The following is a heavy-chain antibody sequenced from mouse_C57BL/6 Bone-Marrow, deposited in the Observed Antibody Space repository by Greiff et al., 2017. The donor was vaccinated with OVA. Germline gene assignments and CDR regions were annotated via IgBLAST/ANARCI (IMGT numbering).Heavy chain of an antibody. CDR1: GYTFTEYT. V-gene: IGHV1-62-2*01. CDR2: FYPGSGSI. Sequence: VQLQQSGAELVKPGASVKLSCKASGYTFTEYTIHWVKQRSGQGLEWIGWFYPGSGSIKYNEKFKDKATLTADKSSSTVYMELSRLTSEDSAVYFCARHEEGYYYGSRTWCFDVWGTGTTVTVSS. J-gene: IGHJ1*03. CDR3: ARHEEGYYYGSRTWCFDV. D-gene: IGHD1-1*01.